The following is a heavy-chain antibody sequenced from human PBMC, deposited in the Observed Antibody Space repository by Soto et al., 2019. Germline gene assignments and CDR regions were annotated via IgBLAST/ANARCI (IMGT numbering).Heavy chain of an antibody. CDR3: AKDVVGATLGYFDL. Sequence: EVQLVESGGGLVQPGGSLRLSCAASAFTFNNHWMHWVRQAPGKGLVWVSRISPDGSTTTYADSVKGRFTISRDNSKNTLYLQMNSLRAEDTAVYYCAKDVVGATLGYFDLWGRGTLVTVSS. CDR2: ISPDGSTT. J-gene: IGHJ2*01. CDR1: AFTFNNHW. V-gene: IGHV3-74*01. D-gene: IGHD1-26*01.